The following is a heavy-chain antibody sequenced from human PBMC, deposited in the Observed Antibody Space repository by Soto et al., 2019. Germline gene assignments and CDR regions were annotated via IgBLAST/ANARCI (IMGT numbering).Heavy chain of an antibody. CDR3: ARLDHHILNTYSYTMDV. V-gene: IGHV1-46*01. CDR2: INLSAGST. J-gene: IGHJ6*02. D-gene: IGHD3-9*01. Sequence: ASVKVSFKASGHTFTSYYMHWVRQAPGQGLEWIGIINLSAGSTSYAQKFQGRVTITRDTSTSTVYMDMSSLRSEDTAVYYCARLDHHILNTYSYTMDVWGQGPTVTVS. CDR1: GHTFTSYY.